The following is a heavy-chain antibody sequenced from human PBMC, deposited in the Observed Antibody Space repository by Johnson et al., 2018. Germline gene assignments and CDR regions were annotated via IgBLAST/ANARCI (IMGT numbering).Heavy chain of an antibody. CDR2: IKQDGSEE. CDR1: GFTFSSYW. Sequence: EVQLVESGGGLVQPGVSLRLSCTVSGFTFSSYWMNWVRQVPGKGLEWVANIKQDGSEEYYMDSVKGRFTISRDNAKNSLYLQMNSLRAEDTAVYYCARDLCLAEGSGCGFALGSWGQGTLVTVSS. V-gene: IGHV3-7*01. CDR3: ARDLCLAEGSGCGFALGS. D-gene: IGHD6-19*01. J-gene: IGHJ5*02.